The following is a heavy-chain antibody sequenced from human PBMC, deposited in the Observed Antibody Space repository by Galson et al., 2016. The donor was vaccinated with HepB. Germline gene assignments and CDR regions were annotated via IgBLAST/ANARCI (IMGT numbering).Heavy chain of an antibody. CDR3: ARDLVDSSGWVDY. CDR1: GYIFTNHA. J-gene: IGHJ4*02. D-gene: IGHD6-19*01. Sequence: SVKVSCKASGYIFTNHAFSWVRQAPGQSLEWMGWIDTKNGNTVHARKLQGRVTMTTDTSTNTAYMELTSLRSDDTAVYYCARDLVDSSGWVDYWGQGTLVTVSS. CDR2: IDTKNGNT. V-gene: IGHV1-18*04.